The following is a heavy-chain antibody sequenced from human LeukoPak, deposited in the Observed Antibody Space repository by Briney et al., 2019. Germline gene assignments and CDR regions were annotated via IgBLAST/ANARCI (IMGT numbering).Heavy chain of an antibody. CDR3: ARVRYNYGDSDY. J-gene: IGHJ4*02. V-gene: IGHV4-38-2*01. CDR1: GYSISSGYY. Sequence: PLETLSLTCAVSGYSISSGYYWGWIRQPPGKGLEWIGTIYHNGNTYYNPSLKSRVTISVDTSKNQFSLKLSSVTAADTAVYYCARVRYNYGDSDYWGQGTLVTVSS. CDR2: IYHNGNT. D-gene: IGHD5-18*01.